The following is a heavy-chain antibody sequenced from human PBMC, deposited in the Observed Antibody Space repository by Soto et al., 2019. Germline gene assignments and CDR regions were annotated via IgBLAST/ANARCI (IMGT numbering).Heavy chain of an antibody. J-gene: IGHJ4*02. CDR1: GYTFTSYG. Sequence: ASVKVSCKASGYTFTSYGISCVRQAPGQGLEWTGWISAYNGNTNYAQKLQGRVTMTTDTSTSTAYMELRSLRSDDTAMYSCARYEFYCDYTVDYWVQGTLVTVSS. V-gene: IGHV1-18*01. CDR3: ARYEFYCDYTVDY. D-gene: IGHD4-17*01. CDR2: ISAYNGNT.